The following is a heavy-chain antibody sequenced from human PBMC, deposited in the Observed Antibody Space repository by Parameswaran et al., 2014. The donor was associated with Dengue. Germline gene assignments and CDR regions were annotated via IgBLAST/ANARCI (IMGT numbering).Heavy chain of an antibody. J-gene: IGHJ6*02. Sequence: WVRQAPGQGLEWMGWTRAYNGNTDYAPKVQGRVTMTTDPSTSTAYMELRSLRSDDTAVYYCARGLKSITIFGVVTPSGLDVWGQGTTVTVSS. D-gene: IGHD3-3*01. CDR3: ARGLKSITIFGVVTPSGLDV. V-gene: IGHV1-18*01. CDR2: TRAYNGNT.